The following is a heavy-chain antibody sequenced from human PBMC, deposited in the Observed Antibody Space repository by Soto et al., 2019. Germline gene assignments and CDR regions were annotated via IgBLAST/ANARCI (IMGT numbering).Heavy chain of an antibody. D-gene: IGHD1-1*01. CDR3: ARSPFAGSDAFDI. CDR2: ITPFKSDT. CDR1: GYPFTFRY. J-gene: IGHJ3*02. V-gene: IGHV1-45*02. Sequence: SVKVSCKASGYPFTFRYLHWVRQAPGQALEWMGWITPFKSDTNYAQKFQDRVTITRDRSVSTAYMELSNLRSDDTAMYYCARSPFAGSDAFDIWGQGTMVTVSS.